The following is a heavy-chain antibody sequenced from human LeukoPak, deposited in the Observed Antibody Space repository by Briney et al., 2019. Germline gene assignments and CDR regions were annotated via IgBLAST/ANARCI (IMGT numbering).Heavy chain of an antibody. D-gene: IGHD3-3*01. CDR3: ARLREIPVFGVVTKSTSYFDY. CDR2: IKQDGSEK. CDR1: GFTFSSYW. J-gene: IGHJ4*02. Sequence: GGSLRLSCAASGFTFSSYWMTWVRQTPGKGLEWVANIKQDGSEKYYVDSVKGRFTISRDNAKNSLYLQMNSLRAEDTAVYYCARLREIPVFGVVTKSTSYFDYWGQGTLVTVSS. V-gene: IGHV3-7*01.